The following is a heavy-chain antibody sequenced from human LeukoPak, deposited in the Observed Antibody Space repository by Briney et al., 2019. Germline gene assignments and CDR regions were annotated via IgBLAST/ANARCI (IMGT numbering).Heavy chain of an antibody. J-gene: IGHJ4*02. D-gene: IGHD5-18*01. CDR1: GYTFTDYY. CDR2: INPNSCDT. Sequence: ASVKVSCKASGYTFTDYYIHWVRQAPAQGLEWMGWINPNSCDTDYAQKFQGRVTMTRDTSISTTYMELSSLRSDDTAIYYCARDMDTGPDLFDYWGQGTLVTVSS. CDR3: ARDMDTGPDLFDY. V-gene: IGHV1-2*02.